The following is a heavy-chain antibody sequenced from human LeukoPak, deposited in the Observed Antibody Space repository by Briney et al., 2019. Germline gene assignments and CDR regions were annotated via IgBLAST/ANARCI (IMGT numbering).Heavy chain of an antibody. CDR3: ARVEDTDGYNPLHFDY. CDR2: IKQDGSEK. CDR1: GFTFSSYW. Sequence: QPGGSLRLSCAASGFTFSSYWMSWVRQAPGKGLEWVANIKQDGSEKYYVDSVKGRFTFSRDNAKNSLYLQMNSLRAEDTAVYYCARVEDTDGYNPLHFDYWGQGTLVTVSS. D-gene: IGHD5-24*01. J-gene: IGHJ4*02. V-gene: IGHV3-7*01.